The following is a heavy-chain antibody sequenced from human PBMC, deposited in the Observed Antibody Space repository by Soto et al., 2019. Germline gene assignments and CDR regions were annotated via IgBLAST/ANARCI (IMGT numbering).Heavy chain of an antibody. J-gene: IGHJ5*02. D-gene: IGHD3-3*01. CDR2: IYPGDSDT. CDR1: GYSFTSYW. Sequence: GESLKISCKGSGYSFTSYWIGWVRQIPGKGLEWMGIIYPGDSDTRYSPSFQGQVTISADKSISTAYLQWSSLKASDTAMYYCARHGVTIYNWLDPWGQGTLVTVSS. CDR3: ARHGVTIYNWLDP. V-gene: IGHV5-51*01.